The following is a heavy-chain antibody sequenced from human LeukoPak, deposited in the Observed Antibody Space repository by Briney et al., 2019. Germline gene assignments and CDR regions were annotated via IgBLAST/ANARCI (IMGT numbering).Heavy chain of an antibody. V-gene: IGHV4-59*01. CDR1: GGSISSYY. CDR2: IYYSGST. D-gene: IGHD3-22*01. Sequence: SGTLSLTCTVSGGSISSYYWSWIRQPPGKGLEWIGYIYYSGSTNYNPSLKSRDTISVDTSKNQFSLKLSSVTAADTAVYYCARDAYYYDSSDAFDIWGQGTMVTVSS. J-gene: IGHJ3*02. CDR3: ARDAYYYDSSDAFDI.